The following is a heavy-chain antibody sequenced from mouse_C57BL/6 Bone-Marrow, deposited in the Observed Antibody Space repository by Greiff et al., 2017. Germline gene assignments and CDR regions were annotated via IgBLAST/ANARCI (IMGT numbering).Heavy chain of an antibody. V-gene: IGHV1-69*01. CDR2: IDPSDSYT. Sequence: QVQLQQPGAELVMPGASVKLSCKASGYTFTSYWMHWVKQRPGQGLEWIGEIDPSDSYTNYNQQFKGKSTLTVDKSSSTAYMQLSSLTSEDSAVYYCARSYGSSYWYFDVWGTGTTVTVSS. CDR1: GYTFTSYW. J-gene: IGHJ1*03. D-gene: IGHD1-1*01. CDR3: ARSYGSSYWYFDV.